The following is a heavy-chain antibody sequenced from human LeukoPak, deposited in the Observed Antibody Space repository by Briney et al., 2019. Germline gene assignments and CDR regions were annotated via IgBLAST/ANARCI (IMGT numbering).Heavy chain of an antibody. Sequence: SETLSLTCTVSGGSISSGDYYWSWIRQPPGKGLEWIGYIYYSGSTYYNPSLKSRVTISVDTSKNQFSLKLSSVTAADTAVYYCARVWATQWLRGGNFDYWGQGTLVTVSS. CDR1: GGSISSGDYY. CDR3: ARVWATQWLRGGNFDY. D-gene: IGHD5-12*01. V-gene: IGHV4-30-4*01. CDR2: IYYSGST. J-gene: IGHJ4*02.